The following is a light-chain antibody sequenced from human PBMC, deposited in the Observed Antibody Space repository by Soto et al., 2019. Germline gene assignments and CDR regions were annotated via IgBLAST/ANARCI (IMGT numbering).Light chain of an antibody. CDR3: CSYAGSTTFRVL. V-gene: IGLV2-23*03. Sequence: HSVLTQPASVSGSPGQSITISCTGTSSDVGNYNLVSWYQHHPGKAPKLMIYEGSKRPSGVSNRFSGSKSGNTASLTISGLQAEDEADYYCCSYAGSTTFRVLFGGGTKLTVL. CDR1: SSDVGNYNL. J-gene: IGLJ2*01. CDR2: EGS.